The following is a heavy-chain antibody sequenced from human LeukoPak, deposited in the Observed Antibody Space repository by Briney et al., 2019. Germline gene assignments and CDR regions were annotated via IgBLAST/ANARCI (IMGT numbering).Heavy chain of an antibody. Sequence: SVKVSCKASGGTFSSYAISWVRQAPGQGLEWMGRIIPILGIANYAQKFQGRVTITADKSTSTAYMELSSLRSEDTAVYYCARDRGRGYSYGHGGMDVWGQGTTVTVSS. CDR1: GGTFSSYA. D-gene: IGHD5-18*01. CDR2: IIPILGIA. V-gene: IGHV1-69*04. CDR3: ARDRGRGYSYGHGGMDV. J-gene: IGHJ6*02.